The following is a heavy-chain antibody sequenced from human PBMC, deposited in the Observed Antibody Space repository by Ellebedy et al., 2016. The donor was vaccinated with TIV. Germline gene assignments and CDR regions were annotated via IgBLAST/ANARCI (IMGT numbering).Heavy chain of an antibody. V-gene: IGHV3-7*01. CDR1: GFTFSSYW. J-gene: IGHJ3*02. D-gene: IGHD1-26*01. CDR2: IKQDGSEK. Sequence: GESLKISCAASGFTFSSYWMNWVRQAPGKGLEWVANIKQDGSEKDYVDSVKGRFTISRDNARNSLYLQMNSLRDDDTAVYYCARRGNYLGDAFDIWGQGAMVIVSS. CDR3: ARRGNYLGDAFDI.